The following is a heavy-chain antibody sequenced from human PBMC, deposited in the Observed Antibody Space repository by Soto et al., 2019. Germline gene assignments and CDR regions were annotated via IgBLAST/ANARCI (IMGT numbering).Heavy chain of an antibody. Sequence: VQLVQSGAEEKKPGSSVKVSCKASGGTFSNYALSWVRQAPGQGLEWMGGIIPIFGTSNYAQKFQGRVTITADESTYTDYMELSSLRSEDTAVYYCARARGYTYGDQYYDYWCQGTLITVSS. CDR1: GGTFSNYA. CDR2: IIPIFGTS. D-gene: IGHD5-12*01. CDR3: ARARGYTYGDQYYDY. J-gene: IGHJ4*02. V-gene: IGHV1-69*01.